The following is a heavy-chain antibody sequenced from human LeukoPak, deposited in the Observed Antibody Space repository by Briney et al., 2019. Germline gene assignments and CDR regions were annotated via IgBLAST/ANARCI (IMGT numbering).Heavy chain of an antibody. J-gene: IGHJ6*03. D-gene: IGHD3-22*01. CDR3: ARDARLGVVVEDYFYYMDV. CDR2: INPKTGGT. CDR1: AYTFTGYF. V-gene: IGHV1-2*02. Sequence: ASVKVSCKASAYTFTGYFMHWVRQAPGQGLEWMGLINPKTGGTHYARKFQGRVTLTRDTSISTAFMELSRLTSDDAAVYYCARDARLGVVVEDYFYYMDVWGKGTTVTVSS.